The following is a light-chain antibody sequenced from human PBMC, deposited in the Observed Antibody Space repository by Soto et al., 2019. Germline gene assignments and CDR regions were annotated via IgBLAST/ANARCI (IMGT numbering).Light chain of an antibody. CDR1: QSVSIY. J-gene: IGKJ1*01. CDR3: QQYHDWPRT. Sequence: EMVMTQSPATLSVSPGDRATLLCRASQSVSIYVAWYRQKPGLAPRLLIYDASTRAAGIPARFSGSGSGTEFSLTISSLQSEDFAVYYCQQYHDWPRTFGQGTKVEIK. V-gene: IGKV3-15*01. CDR2: DAS.